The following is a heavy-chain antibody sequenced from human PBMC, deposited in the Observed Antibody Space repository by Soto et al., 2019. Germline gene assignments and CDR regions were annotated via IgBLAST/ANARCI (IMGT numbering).Heavy chain of an antibody. CDR2: ISSTTGTI. J-gene: IGHJ6*02. V-gene: IGHV3-11*01. D-gene: IGHD3-16*01. Sequence: QVQLVESGGGLVKPGGSLTLSCAASGFTFSDYYMTWIRQAPGKGLEWVSYISSTTGTIYYADSVKGRITISRDNAKNSLYLQMTSLRAEDTAVYYCARVGQDYYYGMDVCGQGTTVTVSS. CDR3: ARVGQDYYYGMDV. CDR1: GFTFSDYY.